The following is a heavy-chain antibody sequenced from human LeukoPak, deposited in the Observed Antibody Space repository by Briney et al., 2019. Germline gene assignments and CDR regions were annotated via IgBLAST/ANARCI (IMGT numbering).Heavy chain of an antibody. J-gene: IGHJ4*02. Sequence: GGSLRLSCAVSGGTPDDYGMSWVRQAPGKGLEWVSGINWDGTNTYYAESVKGRFTISRDSAEKSLYLQMNSLRDDDTAFYYCVKDISSNWYSFDYWGQGTLVTVSS. CDR1: GGTPDDYG. D-gene: IGHD6-13*01. CDR2: INWDGTNT. V-gene: IGHV3-20*04. CDR3: VKDISSNWYSFDY.